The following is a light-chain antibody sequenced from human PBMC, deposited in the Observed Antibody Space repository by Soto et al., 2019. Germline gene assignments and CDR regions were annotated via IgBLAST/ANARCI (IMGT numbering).Light chain of an antibody. V-gene: IGLV1-44*01. CDR1: NSNIGSNT. CDR2: SSD. CDR3: TAWDDSLNAYV. Sequence: QSVLTQPPSASGTPGQRVTISCSGSNSNIGSNTVNWYQRLPGTAPKLLIYSSDQRPSGVPDRFSGSKSGTSASLAISGLQSEHEADYYCTAWDDSLNAYVFGTGTKVTVL. J-gene: IGLJ1*01.